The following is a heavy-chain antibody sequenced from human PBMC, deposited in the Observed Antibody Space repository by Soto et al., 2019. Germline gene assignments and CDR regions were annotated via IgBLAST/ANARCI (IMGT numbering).Heavy chain of an antibody. CDR1: GFKFSNYA. J-gene: IGHJ4*02. Sequence: GGFLRLSCAASGFKFSNYAMSWVRQAPGKGLEWVSLISATGGGTYYADSVKGRFTISRDNSHNTLYLQVHSLTAEDTAVYYCAKDRRAGGNSAFYFDFWGQGAQVTVSS. CDR3: AKDRRAGGNSAFYFDF. D-gene: IGHD3-16*01. CDR2: ISATGGGT. V-gene: IGHV3-23*01.